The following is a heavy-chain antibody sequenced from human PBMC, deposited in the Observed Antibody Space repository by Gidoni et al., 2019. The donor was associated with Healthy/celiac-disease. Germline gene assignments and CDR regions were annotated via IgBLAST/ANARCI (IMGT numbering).Heavy chain of an antibody. Sequence: LRLSCAASGFTFSSYGMHWVRQAPGKGLEWVAVIWYDGSNKYYADSVKGRFTISRDNPKNTLYLQMNSLRAGNTAVYYCARDSSSIAAHWGQGTLVTVSS. D-gene: IGHD6-6*01. CDR1: GFTFSSYG. J-gene: IGHJ4*01. CDR2: IWYDGSNK. V-gene: IGHV3-33*01. CDR3: ARDSSSIAAH.